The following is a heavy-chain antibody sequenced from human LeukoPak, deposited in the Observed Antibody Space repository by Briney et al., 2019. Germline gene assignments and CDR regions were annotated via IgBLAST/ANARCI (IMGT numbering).Heavy chain of an antibody. J-gene: IGHJ4*02. CDR1: GFTFSSYA. CDR2: ISYDGSNK. D-gene: IGHD2-21*02. Sequence: GGSLRLSCAASGFTFSSYAMHWVRQAPGKGLEWVAVISYDGSNKYYADSVKGRSTISRDNSKNTLYLQMNSLRAEDTAVYYCARGIVVVTAIIDYWGQGTLVTVSS. V-gene: IGHV3-30*04. CDR3: ARGIVVVTAIIDY.